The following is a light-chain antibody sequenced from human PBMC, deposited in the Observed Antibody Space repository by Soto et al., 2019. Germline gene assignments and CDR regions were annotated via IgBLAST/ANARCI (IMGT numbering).Light chain of an antibody. J-gene: IGLJ3*02. CDR1: TGAVTSGFY. CDR3: LLFVGATWM. CDR2: STN. Sequence: QAVVTQEPSLTVSPGGTVTLTCASTTGAVTSGFYPGWFQQKPGQAPRALIYSTNNRHSWTPARFSGSLLGGKAALTLPGVQPEDEAEYFCLLFVGATWMFGGGTKLTVL. V-gene: IGLV7-43*01.